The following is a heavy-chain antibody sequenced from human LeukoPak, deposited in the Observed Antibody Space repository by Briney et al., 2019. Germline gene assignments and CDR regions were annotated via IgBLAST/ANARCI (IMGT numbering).Heavy chain of an antibody. J-gene: IGHJ4*02. V-gene: IGHV3-7*01. D-gene: IGHD1-1*01. CDR1: GFTFSTFW. CDR3: ARERETYNDY. CDR2: IKRDGSET. Sequence: PGGSLRLSCAVSGFTFSTFWMTWVRQAPGKGLEWVGNIKRDGSETYYVASVRGRFTISRDNANNSLYLQMSSLRAEDTAVYFCARERETYNDYWGQGTLVTVSS.